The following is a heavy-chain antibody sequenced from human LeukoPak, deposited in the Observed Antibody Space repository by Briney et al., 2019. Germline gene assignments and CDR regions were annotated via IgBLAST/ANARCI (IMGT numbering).Heavy chain of an antibody. D-gene: IGHD5-18*01. CDR1: GYTFTGYY. V-gene: IGHV1-2*02. CDR3: ARDIVMVTYWFDP. CDR2: INLNSGGT. J-gene: IGHJ5*02. Sequence: GASVKVSCKASGYTFTGYYMHWVRQAPGQGLEWMGWINLNSGGTNYAQKFQGRVTMTRDTSISTAYMELSRLRSDDTAVYYCARDIVMVTYWFDPWGQGTLVTVSS.